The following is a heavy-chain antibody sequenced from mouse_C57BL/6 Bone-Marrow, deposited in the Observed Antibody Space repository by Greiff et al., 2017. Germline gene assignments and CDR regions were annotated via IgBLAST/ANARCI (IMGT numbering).Heavy chain of an antibody. J-gene: IGHJ4*01. CDR3: ASYYYGSSFHYYARDY. CDR2: INPNNGGT. V-gene: IGHV1-26*01. D-gene: IGHD1-1*01. CDR1: GYTFTDYY. Sequence: EVQLQQSGPELVKPGASVKISCKASGYTFTDYYMNWVKQSHGKSLEWIGDINPNNGGTSYNQKFKGKATLTVDKSSSTAYMELRSLTSEDSAVYYCASYYYGSSFHYYARDYWGQGTSVTVSS.